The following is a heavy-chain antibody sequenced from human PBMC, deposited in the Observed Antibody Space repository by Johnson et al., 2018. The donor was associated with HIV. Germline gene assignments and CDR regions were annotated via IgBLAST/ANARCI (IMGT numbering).Heavy chain of an antibody. CDR2: ISYDGSNK. J-gene: IGHJ3*02. V-gene: IGHV3-30*03. CDR3: ARDWNEYSSSDGAFDI. Sequence: VQLVESGGGLVQPGRSLRLSCAASGFSFSSYGMHWVRQAPGKGLEWVAVISYDGSNKYYADSVKGRFTISRDNSKNTLYLQMNSLRAEDTAVYYCARDWNEYSSSDGAFDIWGQGTMVTVSS. D-gene: IGHD6-6*01. CDR1: GFSFSSYG.